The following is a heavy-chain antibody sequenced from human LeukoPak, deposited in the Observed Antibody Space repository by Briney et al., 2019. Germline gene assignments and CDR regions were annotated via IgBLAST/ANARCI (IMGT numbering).Heavy chain of an antibody. CDR3: AKELRPSHYYGSGSYIS. D-gene: IGHD3-10*01. CDR1: GYTFTSYY. Sequence: ASVTVSCKASGYTFTSYYMHWVRQAPGQGLEWMGIINPSGGSTSYAQKFQGRVTMTRDTSTSTVYMELSSLRSEDTAVYYCAKELRPSHYYGSGSYISWGQGTLVTVSS. V-gene: IGHV1-46*01. CDR2: INPSGGST. J-gene: IGHJ5*02.